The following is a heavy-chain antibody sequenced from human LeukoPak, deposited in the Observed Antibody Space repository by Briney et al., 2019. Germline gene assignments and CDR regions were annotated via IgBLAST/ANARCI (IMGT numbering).Heavy chain of an antibody. CDR3: HYKGYGFEI. D-gene: IGHD4-17*01. V-gene: IGHV3-33*08. J-gene: IGHJ3*02. Sequence: GRSLRLSCRTSGFTFDNFAMHWVRQAPCKGLEWVAVLWYGGTNKYYVDSVKGRFTISRDNSSDTLYLQMNSLRTEDTANDYGHYKGYGFEIWGQGTMVTVSS. CDR2: LWYGGTNK. CDR1: GFTFDNFA.